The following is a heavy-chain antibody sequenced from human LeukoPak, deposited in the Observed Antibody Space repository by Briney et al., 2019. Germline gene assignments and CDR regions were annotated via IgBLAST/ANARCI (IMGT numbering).Heavy chain of an antibody. J-gene: IGHJ3*02. V-gene: IGHV1-18*01. CDR3: ARGPVGVNAFDI. Sequence: ASVKVSCKASGYTFTSYGISWVRQAPGQGLEWMGWISAYNGNTKYAQKLQGRVTMTTDTSTSSAYMELSRLRSDDTAVYYCARGPVGVNAFDIWGQGTMVTVSS. D-gene: IGHD2-15*01. CDR1: GYTFTSYG. CDR2: ISAYNGNT.